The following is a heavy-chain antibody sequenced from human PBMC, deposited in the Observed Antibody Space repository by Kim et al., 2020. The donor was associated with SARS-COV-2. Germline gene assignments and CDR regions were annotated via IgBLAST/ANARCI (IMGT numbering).Heavy chain of an antibody. Sequence: ASVKVSCKTSGYIFSNYDFSWVRQAPGQGLEWMGWISPDDGNSGFAQKFEGRLTMTTDTSTSTAYMELTSLRSDDTAVYYCAKLGPSHYSDFWGQGTLVTVSS. V-gene: IGHV1-18*01. D-gene: IGHD3-10*01. CDR2: ISPDDGNS. CDR1: GYIFSNYD. J-gene: IGHJ4*02. CDR3: AKLGPSHYSDF.